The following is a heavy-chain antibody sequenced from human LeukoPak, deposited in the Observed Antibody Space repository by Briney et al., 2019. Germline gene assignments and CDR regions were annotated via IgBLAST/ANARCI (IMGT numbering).Heavy chain of an antibody. Sequence: GGSLRLSCAASGFTFSSYGMHWVRQAPGKGLEWVAVIWYDGSHKYHADSVKGRFTISRDNSKNTLYLQMNSLRAEDTAVYYCARPYGSGSPYIYYYYYGMDVWGQGTTVTVSS. J-gene: IGHJ6*02. V-gene: IGHV3-33*01. D-gene: IGHD3-10*01. CDR3: ARPYGSGSPYIYYYYYGMDV. CDR1: GFTFSSYG. CDR2: IWYDGSHK.